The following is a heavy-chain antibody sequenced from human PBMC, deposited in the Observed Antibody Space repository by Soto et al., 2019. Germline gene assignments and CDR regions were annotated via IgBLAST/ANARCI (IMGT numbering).Heavy chain of an antibody. Sequence: LKISCKGSGYPFTSFSITWVRQMPGKGLEWLGRIDPSDSYTSYGPSFQGHVTISADKSISTAYLQWGSLKASDTAMYYCARHVPYSSGWYYFDYWGQGTLVTVSS. V-gene: IGHV5-10-1*01. CDR2: IDPSDSYT. CDR1: GYPFTSFS. CDR3: ARHVPYSSGWYYFDY. D-gene: IGHD6-19*01. J-gene: IGHJ4*02.